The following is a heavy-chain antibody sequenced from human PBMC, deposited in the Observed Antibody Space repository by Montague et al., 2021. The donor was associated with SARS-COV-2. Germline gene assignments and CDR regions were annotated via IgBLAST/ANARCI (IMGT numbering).Heavy chain of an antibody. Sequence: SETLSLTCAVSGASVNGYYWSWIRQPPGKGLEWIGYIYNSESTNYNPSLKSRVTISRDTSNGHFSLKLTSVTAADTAVYHCARGRFNKWLLTYYLDHWGQGTLVRVSS. D-gene: IGHD6-19*01. V-gene: IGHV4-59*02. CDR2: IYNSEST. CDR1: GASVNGYY. J-gene: IGHJ4*02. CDR3: ARGRFNKWLLTYYLDH.